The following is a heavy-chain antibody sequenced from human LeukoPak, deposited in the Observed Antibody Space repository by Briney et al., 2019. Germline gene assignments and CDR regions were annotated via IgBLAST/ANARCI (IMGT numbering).Heavy chain of an antibody. J-gene: IGHJ5*02. CDR3: TRDRAFTMIRGVITNWFDP. D-gene: IGHD3-10*01. CDR1: GFTFSTYS. V-gene: IGHV3-48*01. Sequence: GGSLRLPCAASGFTFSTYSMNWVRQAPGKGLEWVSYISSSSTTIYYADSVKGRFTISRDNAKNSLYLQMNSLRAEDTAVYYCTRDRAFTMIRGVITNWFDPWGQGTQVTVSS. CDR2: ISSSSTTI.